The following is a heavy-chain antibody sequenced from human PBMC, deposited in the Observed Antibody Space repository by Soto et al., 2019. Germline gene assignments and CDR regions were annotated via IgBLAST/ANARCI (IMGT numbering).Heavy chain of an antibody. V-gene: IGHV3-9*01. CDR2: INWNSGSI. J-gene: IGHJ1*01. Sequence: GGSLRLSCAASGFTFDDYAMHWVRQVPGKGLEWVSGINWNSGSIGYGDSVKGRFAISRDNAKNSLHLQMNSLSAEDTAFYYCVKDDSIHWHTRHFRHWGPATQVTLSS. CDR3: VKDDSIHWHTRHFRH. CDR1: GFTFDDYA. D-gene: IGHD1-1*01.